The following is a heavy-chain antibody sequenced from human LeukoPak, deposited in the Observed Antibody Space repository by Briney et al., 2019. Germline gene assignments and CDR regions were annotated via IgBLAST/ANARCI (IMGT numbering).Heavy chain of an antibody. Sequence: PSETLSLTCAVYGGSLSGYYWTWIRQPAGKGLEWIGEIDLGGRANYNPSLKSRITMSEDTSKNQLSLKLTSVTAADTAVYYCVRGGVAARLGYWGQGTLVTVSS. CDR1: GGSLSGYY. V-gene: IGHV4-34*01. CDR2: IDLGGRA. J-gene: IGHJ4*02. D-gene: IGHD6-6*01. CDR3: VRGGVAARLGY.